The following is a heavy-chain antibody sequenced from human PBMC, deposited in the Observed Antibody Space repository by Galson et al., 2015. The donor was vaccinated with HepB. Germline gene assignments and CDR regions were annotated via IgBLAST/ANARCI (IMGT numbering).Heavy chain of an antibody. D-gene: IGHD6-13*01. CDR2: ISSSSSYT. Sequence: SLRLSCAASGFTFSDYYMSWIRQAPGKGLEWVSYISSSSSYTNYADSVKGRFTISRDNAKNSLYLQMNSLRAEDTAVYYCARDLLIAAAGRGNDAFDIWGQGTMVTVSS. CDR1: GFTFSDYY. J-gene: IGHJ3*02. CDR3: ARDLLIAAAGRGNDAFDI. V-gene: IGHV3-11*06.